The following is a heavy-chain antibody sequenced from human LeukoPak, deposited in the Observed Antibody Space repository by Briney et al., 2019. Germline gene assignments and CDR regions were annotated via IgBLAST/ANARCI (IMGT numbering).Heavy chain of an antibody. D-gene: IGHD5-18*01. CDR2: ITASGGNT. J-gene: IGHJ4*02. Sequence: GGSLRLSCAASGFTFSSYAMGWVRQAPGKGLEWVSAITASGGNTYYADSVKGRFSISRDNSKNTLYLQVNSLRAEDTAVYYCAKGNGYSYGRYYFDYWGQGTLVTVSS. CDR1: GFTFSSYA. V-gene: IGHV3-23*01. CDR3: AKGNGYSYGRYYFDY.